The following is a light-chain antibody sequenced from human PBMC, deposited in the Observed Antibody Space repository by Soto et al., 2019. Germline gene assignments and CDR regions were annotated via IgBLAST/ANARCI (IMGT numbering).Light chain of an antibody. J-gene: IGLJ3*02. V-gene: IGLV1-40*01. CDR3: QSYDSRSWV. CDR2: DNN. CDR1: SSNIGAGYD. Sequence: QSVLTQPPSVSGAPGQRVTISCTGSSSNIGAGYDVHWYQQFPRTAPKLLIYDNNNRPSGVPDRFSGSKSGTSASLAITGLQAEDEADYYCQSYDSRSWVFGGGTKVTVL.